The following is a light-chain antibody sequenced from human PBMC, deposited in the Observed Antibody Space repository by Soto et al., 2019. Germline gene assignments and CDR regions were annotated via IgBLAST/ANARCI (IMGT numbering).Light chain of an antibody. Sequence: DIQMTQSPSSLSASVGDRVTITCRASQSISSYLNWYQQKPGKAPKLLIYAASSLESGVPSRFSGSGSGTEFTLTISSLQPDDFATYYCQHYNSYGTFGQGTKVDI. CDR3: QHYNSYGT. J-gene: IGKJ1*01. V-gene: IGKV1-5*01. CDR2: AAS. CDR1: QSISSY.